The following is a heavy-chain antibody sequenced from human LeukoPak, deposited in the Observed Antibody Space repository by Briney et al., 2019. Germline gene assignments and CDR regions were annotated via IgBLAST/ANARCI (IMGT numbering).Heavy chain of an antibody. CDR2: IYYSGST. J-gene: IGHJ6*03. CDR3: ARVYRSSIYYYYMDV. V-gene: IGHV4-59*01. D-gene: IGHD2-2*01. CDR1: GGSISSYY. Sequence: SETLSLTCTVSGGSISSYYWSWIRQPPGKGLEWIGYIYYSGSTNYNPSLKSRVTISVDTSKNQFSLKLSSVTAADTAVYYCARVYRSSIYYYYMDVWGKGTTVTISS.